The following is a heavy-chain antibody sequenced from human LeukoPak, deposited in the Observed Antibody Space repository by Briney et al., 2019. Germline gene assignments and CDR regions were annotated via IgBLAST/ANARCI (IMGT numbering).Heavy chain of an antibody. CDR2: IRYDGSNK. D-gene: IGHD1-26*01. CDR3: AKHPRYSGSYYFDY. CDR1: GFTFSSYG. V-gene: IGHV3-30*02. Sequence: PGGSLRLSCAASGFTFSSYGMHWVRQAPGKGLEWVAFIRYDGSNKYYADSVKGRFTISRDNSKNTLYLQMNSLRAEDTAVYYSAKHPRYSGSYYFDYWGQGTLVTVSS. J-gene: IGHJ4*02.